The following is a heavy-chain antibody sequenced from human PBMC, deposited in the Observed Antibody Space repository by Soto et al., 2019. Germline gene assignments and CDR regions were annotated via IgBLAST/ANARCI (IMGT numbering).Heavy chain of an antibody. Sequence: SETLSLTCAVYGGSFSGYYWSWIRQPPGKGLEWIGEINHSGSTNYNPSLKSRVTISVDTSKNQFSLKLSSVTAADTAVYYCAAGTDGGWFDPWGQGTLVTVSS. CDR1: GGSFSGYY. V-gene: IGHV4-34*01. CDR3: AAGTDGGWFDP. CDR2: INHSGST. J-gene: IGHJ5*02. D-gene: IGHD6-13*01.